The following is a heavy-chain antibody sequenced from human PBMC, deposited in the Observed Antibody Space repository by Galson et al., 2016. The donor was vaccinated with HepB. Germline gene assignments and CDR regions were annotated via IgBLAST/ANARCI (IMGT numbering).Heavy chain of an antibody. Sequence: QSGAEVKKPGASVMLSCKTSGYTFTNNGISWVRQAPGQGLEWMGWISAHSGNTNYAQKFQGRLTLTKDTSASTVYMELRSLRFDDTTMYYCAIDRDAALDYWGQGALVTVSS. J-gene: IGHJ4*02. CDR1: GYTFTNNG. CDR2: ISAHSGNT. V-gene: IGHV1-18*01. D-gene: IGHD6-13*01. CDR3: AIDRDAALDY.